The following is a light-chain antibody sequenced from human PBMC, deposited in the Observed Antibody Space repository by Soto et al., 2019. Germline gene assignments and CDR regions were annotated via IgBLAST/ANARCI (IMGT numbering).Light chain of an antibody. CDR3: AAWDGSLDGRFV. J-gene: IGLJ7*01. CDR1: SSNIGSNY. Sequence: QSVLAQPPSASRTPGQRVTISCAGSSSNIGSNYVHWYQQLPGTAPKLLIYLNDQRPSGVPDRFSGSKSGTSASLAISGLRSDDEADYFCAAWDGSLDGRFVFGAGTQLTVL. V-gene: IGLV1-47*02. CDR2: LND.